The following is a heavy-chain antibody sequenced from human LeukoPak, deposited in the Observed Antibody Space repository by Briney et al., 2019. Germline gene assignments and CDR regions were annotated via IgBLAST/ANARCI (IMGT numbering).Heavy chain of an antibody. D-gene: IGHD4-11*01. V-gene: IGHV3-33*08. Sequence: GRSLRLSCTASGFTFSNYFMHWVRQAPGKGLEWVAVAYGDGSSQYYADSVKGRFSISKDISKNTLSLQMNSLRAEDTAVYSCATGGNFYYSHWGQGTLVTVSS. J-gene: IGHJ1*01. CDR1: GFTFSNYF. CDR3: ATGGNFYYSH. CDR2: AYGDGSSQ.